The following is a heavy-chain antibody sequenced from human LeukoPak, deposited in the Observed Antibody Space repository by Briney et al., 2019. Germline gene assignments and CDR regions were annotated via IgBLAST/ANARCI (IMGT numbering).Heavy chain of an antibody. J-gene: IGHJ3*02. CDR3: ARRYCSSTSCYRAFDI. CDR2: IYYSGST. D-gene: IGHD2-2*02. V-gene: IGHV4-59*05. Sequence: SETLSLTCTVSGGSISSYYWSWIRQPPGKGLEWIGSIYYSGSTYYNPSLKSRVTISVDTSKNQFSLKLSSVTAADTAVYYCARRYCSSTSCYRAFDIWGQGTMVTVSS. CDR1: GGSISSYY.